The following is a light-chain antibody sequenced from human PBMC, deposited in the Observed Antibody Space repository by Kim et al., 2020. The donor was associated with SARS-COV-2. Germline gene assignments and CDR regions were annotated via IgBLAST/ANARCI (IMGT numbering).Light chain of an antibody. CDR3: QSADSSDTFWV. CDR2: EDT. V-gene: IGLV3-25*03. Sequence: PRQTARITCSGDALPKQYVYWFQQKPGQAPVVVIYEDTERPSGIPERFSGSTSGTTVTLTISGVQAEDEADYYCQSADSSDTFWVFGGGTQLTVL. J-gene: IGLJ3*02. CDR1: ALPKQY.